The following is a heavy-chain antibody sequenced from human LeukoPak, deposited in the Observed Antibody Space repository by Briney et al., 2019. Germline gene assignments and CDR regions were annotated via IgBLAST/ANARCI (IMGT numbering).Heavy chain of an antibody. CDR3: ARRGGGESFDY. Sequence: ETLSLIXXVSGGSXSSYYWSWIRQPPGKGLEWIGYIYYSGSTNYNPSLKSRVTISVDTSKNQFSLKLSSVTAADTAVYYCARRGGGESFDYWGQGTLVTVSS. D-gene: IGHD2-21*01. V-gene: IGHV4-59*08. J-gene: IGHJ4*02. CDR1: GGSXSSYY. CDR2: IYYSGST.